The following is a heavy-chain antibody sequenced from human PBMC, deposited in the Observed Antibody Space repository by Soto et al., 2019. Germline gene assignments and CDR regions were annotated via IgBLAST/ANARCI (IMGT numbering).Heavy chain of an antibody. V-gene: IGHV3-30*18. CDR1: GFTFSSYG. CDR3: AKDRLRPKTHFDY. Sequence: QVQLVESGGGVVQPGRSLRLSCAASGFTFSSYGMHWVRQAPGKGLEWVAVISYDGSNKYYADSVKGRFTISRDNPKNTLYLQMNSLRAEDTAVYYCAKDRLRPKTHFDYWGQGTLVTVSS. J-gene: IGHJ4*02. D-gene: IGHD5-12*01. CDR2: ISYDGSNK.